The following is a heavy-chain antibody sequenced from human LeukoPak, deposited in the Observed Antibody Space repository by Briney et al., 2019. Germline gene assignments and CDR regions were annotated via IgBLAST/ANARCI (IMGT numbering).Heavy chain of an antibody. V-gene: IGHV1-18*01. CDR2: ISAQNGNT. CDR1: GYMFTSHG. D-gene: IGHD5-12*01. Sequence: ATVKVSCKSSGYMFTSHGIHWLRQAPGQGLEWMGWISAQNGNTNYMQQFLGRVTMTRDTSASTVHMELRSLKSDDTAVYYCARESNGGYGFDYWGQGTPVTVAS. CDR3: ARESNGGYGFDY. J-gene: IGHJ4*02.